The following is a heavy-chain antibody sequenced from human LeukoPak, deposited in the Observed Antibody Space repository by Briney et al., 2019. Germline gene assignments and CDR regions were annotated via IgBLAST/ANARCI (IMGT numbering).Heavy chain of an antibody. D-gene: IGHD3/OR15-3a*01. CDR2: ISPSGGTS. Sequence: PGGSLRLSCAASGFTFSSYGISWVRQAPGKGLEWVSGISPSGGTSYYADSVKGRFTISRDNSKNTMYLQMNSLRAEDTALYYCARDRDWGAFDPWGQGTLVTVSS. V-gene: IGHV3-23*01. J-gene: IGHJ5*02. CDR1: GFTFSSYG. CDR3: ARDRDWGAFDP.